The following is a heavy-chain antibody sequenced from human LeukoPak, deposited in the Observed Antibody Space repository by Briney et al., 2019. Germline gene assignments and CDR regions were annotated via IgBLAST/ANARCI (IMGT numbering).Heavy chain of an antibody. V-gene: IGHV4-39*07. CDR3: ARDLLGSRQPPLDI. D-gene: IGHD3-10*01. J-gene: IGHJ3*02. CDR1: GSSISSNSYY. CDR2: VHYSGST. Sequence: PSETLSLTCTVSGSSISSNSYYWGWIRQPPGKGLEWIGSVHYSGSTYYNPSLKSRVTISVDTSKNQFSLKLSSVTAADTAVYYCARDLLGSRQPPLDIWGQGTVVTVSS.